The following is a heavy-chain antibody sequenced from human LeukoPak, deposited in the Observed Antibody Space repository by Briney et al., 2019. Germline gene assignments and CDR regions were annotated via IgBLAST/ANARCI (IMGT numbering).Heavy chain of an antibody. CDR2: IIPIFGTA. Sequence: ASVKVSCKASGYTFTSYAMYWVRQAPGQRLEWMGGIIPIFGTANYAQKFQGRVTITADESTSTAYMELSSLRSEDTAVYYCARDPRMGVWGQGTTVTVSS. J-gene: IGHJ6*02. CDR3: ARDPRMGV. V-gene: IGHV1-69*13. CDR1: GYTFTSYA.